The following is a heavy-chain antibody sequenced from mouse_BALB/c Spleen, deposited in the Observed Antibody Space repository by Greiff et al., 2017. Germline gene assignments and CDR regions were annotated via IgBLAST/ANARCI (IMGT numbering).Heavy chain of an antibody. CDR1: GFTFSSYT. J-gene: IGHJ3*01. D-gene: IGHD2-2*01. CDR3: ARGYGFPFAY. Sequence: EVQLVESGGGLVQPGGSLKLSCAASGFTFSSYTMSWVRQTPEKRLEWVAYISNGGGSTYYPDTVKGRFTISRDNAKNTLYLQMSSLKSEDTAMYYCARGYGFPFAYWGQGTLVTVSA. CDR2: ISNGGGST. V-gene: IGHV5-12-2*01.